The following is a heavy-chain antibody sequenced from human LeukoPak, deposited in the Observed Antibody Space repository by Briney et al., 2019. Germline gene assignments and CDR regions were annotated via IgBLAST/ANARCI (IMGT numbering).Heavy chain of an antibody. J-gene: IGHJ5*02. CDR1: GGSISSSSYY. CDR2: IYYSGST. Sequence: PSETLSLTCTVSGGSISSSSYYWGWIRQPPGKGLEWIGSIYYSGSTYYNPSLKSRVTISVDTSKNQFSLKLSSVTAADTAVYYCARQPPFVVVTAIPEPNWFDPWGQGTLATVSS. D-gene: IGHD2-21*02. CDR3: ARQPPFVVVTAIPEPNWFDP. V-gene: IGHV4-39*07.